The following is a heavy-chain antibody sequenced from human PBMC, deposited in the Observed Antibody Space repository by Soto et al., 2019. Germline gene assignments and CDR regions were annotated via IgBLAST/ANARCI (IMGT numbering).Heavy chain of an antibody. CDR3: AKDKRAVVVTAPFDY. CDR1: GFTFSSYG. CDR2: ISYDGSNK. J-gene: IGHJ4*02. Sequence: QVQLVESGGGVVQPGRSLRLSCAASGFTFSSYGMHWVRQAPGKGLEWVAVISYDGSNKYYADSVKGRFTISRDNSKNTLYLKMNSLRAEDTAVYYCAKDKRAVVVTAPFDYWGQGTLVTVSS. D-gene: IGHD2-21*02. V-gene: IGHV3-30*18.